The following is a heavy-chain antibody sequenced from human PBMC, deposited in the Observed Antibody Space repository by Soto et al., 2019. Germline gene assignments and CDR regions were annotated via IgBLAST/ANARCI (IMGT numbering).Heavy chain of an antibody. Sequence: EVQLLESGGGLVQPGGSLRLSCAASGFTFSSYAMNWVRQAPGKGLEWVSTISGSGDNTYYADSVKGRFTISRDNSKNTLYLQMTGQRAEDTCPYYFAKDGLTSRHPTPVDYWGQGTQVTVSS. CDR1: GFTFSSYA. CDR2: ISGSGDNT. V-gene: IGHV3-23*01. CDR3: AKDGLTSRHPTPVDY. J-gene: IGHJ4*02.